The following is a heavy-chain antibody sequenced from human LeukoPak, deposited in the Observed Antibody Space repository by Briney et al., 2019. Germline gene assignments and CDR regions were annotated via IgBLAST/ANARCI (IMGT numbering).Heavy chain of an antibody. CDR3: AKDAYYYDSSGYSPYDAFDI. CDR1: GFTFSSYA. J-gene: IGHJ3*02. D-gene: IGHD3-22*01. V-gene: IGHV3-23*01. Sequence: GGSLRLSCAASGFTFSSYAMSWVRQAPGKGLEWVSAISGSGGSTYYADSVKGRFTISRDNSKTTLYLQMNSMRAEDTAVYYCAKDAYYYDSSGYSPYDAFDIWGQGTMVTVSS. CDR2: ISGSGGST.